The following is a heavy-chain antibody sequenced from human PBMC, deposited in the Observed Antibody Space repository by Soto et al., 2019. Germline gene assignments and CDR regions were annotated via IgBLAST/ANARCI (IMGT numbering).Heavy chain of an antibody. CDR2: ISSSSSYI. J-gene: IGHJ4*02. V-gene: IGHV3-21*01. CDR3: ARDARTGYSGYDWGDY. D-gene: IGHD5-12*01. Sequence: LRLSCAASGFTFSSYSMNWVRQAPGKGLEWVSSISSSSSYIYYADSVKGRFTISRDNAKNSLYLQMNSLRAEDTAVYYCARDARTGYSGYDWGDYWGQGTLVTVSS. CDR1: GFTFSSYS.